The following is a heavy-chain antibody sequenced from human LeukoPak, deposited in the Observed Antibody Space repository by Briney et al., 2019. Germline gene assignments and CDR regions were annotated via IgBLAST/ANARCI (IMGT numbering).Heavy chain of an antibody. V-gene: IGHV3-23*01. CDR3: ARGSLTTGLHY. D-gene: IGHD1-1*01. CDR1: GFTFSRYA. J-gene: IGHJ4*02. CDR2: IGGSGGAI. Sequence: GGSLRLSCGASGFTFSRYAMSWVRQAPGKGLQWVSEIGGSGGAIYYADSVKGRFTISRDNSEITLYLQMNSLRVEDTAIYYCARGSLTTGLHYWGQGTLVTVSS.